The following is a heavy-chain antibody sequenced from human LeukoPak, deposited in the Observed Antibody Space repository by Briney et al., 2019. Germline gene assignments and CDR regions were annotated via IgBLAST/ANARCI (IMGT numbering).Heavy chain of an antibody. V-gene: IGHV4-39*01. J-gene: IGHJ4*02. Sequence: PSETLSLTCSVSGDSISTSRYYWGWLRHAPGQGLEWLGSISYSGRTFYNPPLKSRVTISVDTSNNQFSLNLYSVTAAATAVFYCARSYYDYREIDYWGQGTLVTVSS. D-gene: IGHD3-22*01. CDR2: ISYSGRT. CDR3: ARSYYDYREIDY. CDR1: GDSISTSRYY.